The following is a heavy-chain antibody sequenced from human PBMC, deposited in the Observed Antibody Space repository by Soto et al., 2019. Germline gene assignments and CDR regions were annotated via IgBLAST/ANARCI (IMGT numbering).Heavy chain of an antibody. D-gene: IGHD2-2*01. Sequence: SETLSLTCTVSGGSISNYYWSWIRQPAGKELEWIGRIYTSGSTNYNPSLKSRVTMSVDRSKNQCSLKLTSVMAADTAVYYCARDRPAAQSPWFDAWGQGXLVTVSS. V-gene: IGHV4-4*07. J-gene: IGHJ5*02. CDR3: ARDRPAAQSPWFDA. CDR2: IYTSGST. CDR1: GGSISNYY.